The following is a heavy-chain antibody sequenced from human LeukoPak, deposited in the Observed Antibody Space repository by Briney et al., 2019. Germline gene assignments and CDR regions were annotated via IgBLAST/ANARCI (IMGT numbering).Heavy chain of an antibody. CDR1: GFTFTTYA. CDR2: IWYEGSNK. V-gene: IGHV3-33*08. Sequence: QPGGSLRLSCTGSGFTFTTYALHWARQAPGKGLEWVAVIWYEGSNKHYADSVRGRFTISRDNSKNMLYLQMNSLRVEDTAVYFCARGEYDILTGYIDHWGHGTLVTVSS. J-gene: IGHJ4*01. CDR3: ARGEYDILTGYIDH. D-gene: IGHD3-9*01.